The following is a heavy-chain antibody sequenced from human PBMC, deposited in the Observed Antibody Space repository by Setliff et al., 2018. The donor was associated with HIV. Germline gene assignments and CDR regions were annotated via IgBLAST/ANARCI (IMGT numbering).Heavy chain of an antibody. Sequence: SETLSLTCTVSGDSITTGVYYWSWVRQAPEKGLEWPAVFWDKGKSGYNADSVKDRFIINKDAFRNTLYLQLTDLRVEDTATYYCARDIATFYEGRSYQFGLGFWGPGTLVTVSS. CDR1: GDSITTGVYY. CDR2: FWDKGKS. D-gene: IGHD3-16*02. V-gene: IGHV4-61*08. CDR3: ARDIATFYEGRSYQFGLGF. J-gene: IGHJ4*02.